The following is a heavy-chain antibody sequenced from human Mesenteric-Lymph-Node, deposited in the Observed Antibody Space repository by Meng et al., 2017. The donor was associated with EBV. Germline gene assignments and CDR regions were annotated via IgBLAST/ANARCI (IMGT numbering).Heavy chain of an antibody. Sequence: QVHLLDSRAGLWQPAVTLSVTCTVSGDSVSSTRCNWSGIRQPPGRGLEWIGYICNSGSTNYNPSLRSRATISVDTSRNQFSLTLNSVTAAYTAVYYCARLSGPYDSPWFDPWGQGSLVTVSS. CDR3: ARLSGPYDSPWFDP. CDR2: ICNSGST. V-gene: IGHV4-61*01. CDR1: GDSVSSTRCN. D-gene: IGHD3-3*01. J-gene: IGHJ5*02.